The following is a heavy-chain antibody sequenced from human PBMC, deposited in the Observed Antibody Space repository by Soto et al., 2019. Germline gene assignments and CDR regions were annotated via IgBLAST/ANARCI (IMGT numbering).Heavy chain of an antibody. CDR1: GGTFSSYA. CDR3: ARDILNHGGGDNWFDT. CDR2: VIPIFGTA. Sequence: GASVKVSCKASGGTFSSYAISWVRQAPGQGLEWMGGVIPIFGTANYAQKFQGRVTITADESTSTAYMELSSLRSEDTAVYYCARDILNHGGGDNWFDTWGQGTLVTVSS. V-gene: IGHV1-69*13. J-gene: IGHJ5*02. D-gene: IGHD3-10*01.